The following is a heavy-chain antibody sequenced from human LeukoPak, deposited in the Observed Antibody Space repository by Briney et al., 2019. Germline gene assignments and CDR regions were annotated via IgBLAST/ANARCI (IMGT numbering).Heavy chain of an antibody. CDR3: ARLIVGSGMDV. J-gene: IGHJ6*02. Sequence: SETLSLTCAVYGGSFSGYYWSWIRQPPGKGLEWIGEINHSGSTNYNPSLKSRVTISVDTSKNQFSLKLTSVTAADTAVYYCARLIVGSGMDVWGQGTTVTVSS. D-gene: IGHD1-26*01. CDR1: GGSFSGYY. CDR2: INHSGST. V-gene: IGHV4-34*01.